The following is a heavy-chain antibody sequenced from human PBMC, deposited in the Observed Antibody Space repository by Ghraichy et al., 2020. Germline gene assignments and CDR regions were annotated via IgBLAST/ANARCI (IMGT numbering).Heavy chain of an antibody. Sequence: GESLNISCAASGFTFSSYSMNWVRQAPGKGLEWVSTISSGSFSIYYADSVKGRFTISRDNAKNSLYLQLNSLRAEDTAVYFCVRDCAGGGSAYYFDFWGQGTLVTVSS. CDR1: GFTFSSYS. V-gene: IGHV3-21*01. CDR2: ISSGSFSI. J-gene: IGHJ4*02. D-gene: IGHD6-19*01. CDR3: VRDCAGGGSAYYFDF.